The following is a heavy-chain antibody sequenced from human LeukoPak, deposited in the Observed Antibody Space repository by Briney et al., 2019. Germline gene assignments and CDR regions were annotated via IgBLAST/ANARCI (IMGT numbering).Heavy chain of an antibody. D-gene: IGHD3-22*01. Sequence: SQTLSLTCAISGDSVSSNSAAWNWIRQSPSRGLEWLGRTYYRSKWYNDYAVSVKSRITINPDTSKNQFSLQLNSVTPEDTAVYYCARDSIITMIVVVDPYYYYYGMDVWGQGTTVTVSS. J-gene: IGHJ6*02. CDR2: TYYRSKWYN. CDR3: ARDSIITMIVVVDPYYYYYGMDV. V-gene: IGHV6-1*01. CDR1: GDSVSSNSAA.